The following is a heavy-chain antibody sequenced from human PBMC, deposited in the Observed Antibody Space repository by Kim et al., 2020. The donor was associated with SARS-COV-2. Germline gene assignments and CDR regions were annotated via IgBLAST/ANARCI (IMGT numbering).Heavy chain of an antibody. CDR2: ISADTTNT. V-gene: IGHV1-18*01. J-gene: IGHJ4*02. D-gene: IGHD6-19*01. CDR3: ARGGAVSGQTSDY. Sequence: ASVKVSCKASGYTFSKYGISWVRQAPGQGLEWMGWISADTTNTKYAQKVQGRATMTTDTSTSTAYMELRSLRSDDTAVYYCARGGAVSGQTSDYWGQGTLVSVSS. CDR1: GYTFSKYG.